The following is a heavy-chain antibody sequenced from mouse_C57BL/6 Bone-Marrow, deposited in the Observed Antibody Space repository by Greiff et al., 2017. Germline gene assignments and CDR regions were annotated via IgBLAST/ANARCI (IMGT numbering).Heavy chain of an antibody. CDR3: ARSLKGDY. J-gene: IGHJ2*01. Sequence: VKLQQSGAELVRPGASVKLSCKASGYTFTDYYINWVKQRPGQGLEWIARIYPGSGNTYYNEKFKGKATLTAEKSSSTAYMQLSSLTSEDSAVYFCARSLKGDYWGQGTTLTVSS. CDR1: GYTFTDYY. V-gene: IGHV1-76*01. CDR2: IYPGSGNT.